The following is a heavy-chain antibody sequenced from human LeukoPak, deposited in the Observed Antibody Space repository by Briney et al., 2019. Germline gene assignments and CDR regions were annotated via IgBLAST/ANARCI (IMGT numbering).Heavy chain of an antibody. CDR3: ARADKDGYGFFGFDY. Sequence: GGSLRLSCAASGFAFDDYGMSWVRQAPGKGLEWVSGINWNGGSIGYADSVKGRFTISGDNAKNSLYLQINSLRAEDTALYYCARADKDGYGFFGFDYWGQGTLVTVSS. CDR2: INWNGGSI. V-gene: IGHV3-20*04. CDR1: GFAFDDYG. D-gene: IGHD5-18*01. J-gene: IGHJ4*02.